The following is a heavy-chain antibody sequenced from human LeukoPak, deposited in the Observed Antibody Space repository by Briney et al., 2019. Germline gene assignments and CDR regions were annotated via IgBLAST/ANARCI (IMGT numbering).Heavy chain of an antibody. CDR3: ARDHIVVVPAYYYYGMDV. J-gene: IGHJ6*02. CDR1: GFTFSSYA. D-gene: IGHD2-2*01. V-gene: IGHV3-23*01. CDR2: ISGSGGST. Sequence: PGGSLRLSCAASGFTFSSYAMSWVRQAPGKGLEWVSAISGSGGSTYYADSVKGRFTISRDNPKNTLYLQMNSLRAEDTAVYYCARDHIVVVPAYYYYGMDVWGQGTTVTVSS.